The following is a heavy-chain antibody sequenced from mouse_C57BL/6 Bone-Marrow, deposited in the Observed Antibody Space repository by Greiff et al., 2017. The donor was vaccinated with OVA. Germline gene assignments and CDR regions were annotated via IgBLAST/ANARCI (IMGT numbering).Heavy chain of an antibody. Sequence: EVQVVESGGGLVKPGGSLKLSCAASGFTFSSYAMSWVRQTPEKGLEWVATISDGGSYTYYPDNVKGRFTISRDNAKNNLYLQMRQLKSEDTDMYYCARRWLLRGYAMDYWGQGTSVTVSS. V-gene: IGHV5-4*01. J-gene: IGHJ4*01. CDR2: ISDGGSYT. D-gene: IGHD2-3*01. CDR1: GFTFSSYA. CDR3: ARRWLLRGYAMDY.